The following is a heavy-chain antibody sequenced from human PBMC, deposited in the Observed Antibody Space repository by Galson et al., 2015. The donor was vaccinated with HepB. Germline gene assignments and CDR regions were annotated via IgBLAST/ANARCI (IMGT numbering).Heavy chain of an antibody. D-gene: IGHD2-2*01. V-gene: IGHV3-23*01. J-gene: IGHJ3*02. CDR3: ARGRYCIGASCYWIDPFDI. CDR1: GFTFSSYA. Sequence: SLRLSCAASGFTFSSYAMSWIRQAPGKGLEWVSTFSGNENNTYSADSVKGRFTISRDNSKNTLYLQLNSLRPEDTAVYYCARGRYCIGASCYWIDPFDIWGQGTMVTVSS. CDR2: FSGNENNT.